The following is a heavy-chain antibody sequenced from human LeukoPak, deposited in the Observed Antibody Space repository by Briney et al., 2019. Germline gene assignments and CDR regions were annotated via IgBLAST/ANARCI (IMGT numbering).Heavy chain of an antibody. V-gene: IGHV1-8*01. CDR3: ARETLGGWFVD. D-gene: IGHD6-19*01. J-gene: IGHJ4*02. Sequence: ASVKVSCKAPGYSFTSYDINWVRQATGQGLEWMGWMKSNSGNTGYAQKFQGRVTMTRDTSISTAYMELSSLGSEVTALYYCARETLGGWFVDWGQGTLVTVSS. CDR2: MKSNSGNT. CDR1: GYSFTSYD.